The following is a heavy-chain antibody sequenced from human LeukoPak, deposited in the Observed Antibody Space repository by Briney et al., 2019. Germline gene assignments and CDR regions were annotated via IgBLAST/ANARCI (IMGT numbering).Heavy chain of an antibody. V-gene: IGHV3-48*03. Sequence: GGSLRLSCAASGFMFSSYEMNWVRQAPGKGLEWVSYISSSGGTRYYADSVKGRFTISRDNAKNSLYLQMNSLRAEDTAVYYCATTIPYYDSSGRKTQVAFDIWGQGTMVTVSS. J-gene: IGHJ3*02. CDR2: ISSSGGTR. CDR1: GFMFSSYE. CDR3: ATTIPYYDSSGRKTQVAFDI. D-gene: IGHD3-22*01.